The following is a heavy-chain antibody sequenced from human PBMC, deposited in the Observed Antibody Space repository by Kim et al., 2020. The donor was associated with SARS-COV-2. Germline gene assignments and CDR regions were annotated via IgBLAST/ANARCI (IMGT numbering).Heavy chain of an antibody. CDR2: IFYSGSP. Sequence: SETLSLTCTVSGGSISSGDYYWSWIRQSPGKGLEWIGYIFYSGSPHYNPSLQSRVSISLDMSNNQFSLHLSSVTAADTAVYYCSSGVYSIIFDSWCRGT. V-gene: IGHV4-30-4*01. CDR1: GGSISSGDYY. J-gene: IGHJ4*02. CDR3: SSGVYSIIFDS. D-gene: IGHD5-12*01.